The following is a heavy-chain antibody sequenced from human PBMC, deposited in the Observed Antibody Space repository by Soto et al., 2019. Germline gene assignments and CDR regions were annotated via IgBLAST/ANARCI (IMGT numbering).Heavy chain of an antibody. D-gene: IGHD5-12*01. CDR3: ARPLRGYSGNIRYYYYYGMDV. V-gene: IGHV5-51*01. J-gene: IGHJ6*02. CDR1: GYSFTTYW. CDR2: IYPGDSDT. Sequence: PGESLKISCKSSGYSFTTYWIGWVRQVPGKGLEWIGIIYPGDSDTRYSPSFQGQVTMSADKSISTAYLQWSSLKASDTAMYYCARPLRGYSGNIRYYYYYGMDVWGQGTTVTVSS.